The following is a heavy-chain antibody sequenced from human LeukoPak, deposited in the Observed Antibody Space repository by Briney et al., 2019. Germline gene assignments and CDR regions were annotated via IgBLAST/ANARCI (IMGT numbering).Heavy chain of an antibody. Sequence: GASLQISCKGSGYSFTSYWIGWVRPMPGKGLEWMGIIYPGDSDTRYSPSFQGQVTISADKSISTAYLQWSSLKASDTAMYYCARHDDYYDSSGYHPWTAPFDPWGQGTLVTVSS. V-gene: IGHV5-51*01. CDR3: ARHDDYYDSSGYHPWTAPFDP. CDR1: GYSFTSYW. J-gene: IGHJ5*02. CDR2: IYPGDSDT. D-gene: IGHD3-22*01.